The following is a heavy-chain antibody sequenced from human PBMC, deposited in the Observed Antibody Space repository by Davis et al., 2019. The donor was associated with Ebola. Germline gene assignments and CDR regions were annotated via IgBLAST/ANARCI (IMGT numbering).Heavy chain of an antibody. CDR3: AKARGPILEWLYDY. J-gene: IGHJ4*02. D-gene: IGHD3-3*01. CDR2: MSYDGITK. CDR1: GFTFSSYG. Sequence: GGSLRLSCAASGFTFSSYGMHWVRQSPGTGLEWVAVMSYDGITKYYADSVKGRFTISRDTSKNTLYLQMNSLRAEDTAVYYCAKARGPILEWLYDYWGQGTLVTVSS. V-gene: IGHV3-30*12.